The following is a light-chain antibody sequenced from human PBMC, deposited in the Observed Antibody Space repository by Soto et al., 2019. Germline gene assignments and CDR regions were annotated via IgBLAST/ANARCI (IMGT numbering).Light chain of an antibody. CDR3: CSYAGSYTLWV. Sequence: QSALTQPRSVSRSPGQSVTISCTGTSSDVGGYNFVSWYQQYPGKAPKLIIYDVSKRPSGVPDRFSGSKSGNTASLTISGLLAEDDAHYYCCSYAGSYTLWVFGGGTKLTVL. V-gene: IGLV2-11*01. CDR2: DVS. CDR1: SSDVGGYNF. J-gene: IGLJ3*02.